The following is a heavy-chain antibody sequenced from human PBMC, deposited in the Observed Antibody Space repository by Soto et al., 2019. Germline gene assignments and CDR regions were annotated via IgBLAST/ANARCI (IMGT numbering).Heavy chain of an antibody. CDR1: GGTFSSQL. CDR3: ARGHRSSMNTYDGRYFDD. Sequence: ASVKVSCKASGGTFSSQLISWVRQAPGQGLEWMGGIIPLFLRTYYAQKFQARVTITADDSTSTVYMEMSSLRSDDTAVYYCARGHRSSMNTYDGRYFDDWGQGTLVTVSS. D-gene: IGHD2-21*01. J-gene: IGHJ4*02. V-gene: IGHV1-69*13. CDR2: IIPLFLRT.